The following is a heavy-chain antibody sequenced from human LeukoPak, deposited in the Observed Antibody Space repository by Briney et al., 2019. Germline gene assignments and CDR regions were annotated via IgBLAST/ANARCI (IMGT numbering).Heavy chain of an antibody. CDR2: IYHGGTT. V-gene: IGHV4-59*01. J-gene: IGHJ4*02. CDR3: ARALLRGGGPTFDN. D-gene: IGHD2-15*01. CDR1: GGSISSYQ. Sequence: SETLSLTCTLSGGSISSYQWTWIRQPPGKRLEWIGYIYHGGTTNYNPSLKSRATISVDMSQNQFSLRLTSVTAADTAIYYCARALLRGGGPTFDNWGQGTLVAVAS.